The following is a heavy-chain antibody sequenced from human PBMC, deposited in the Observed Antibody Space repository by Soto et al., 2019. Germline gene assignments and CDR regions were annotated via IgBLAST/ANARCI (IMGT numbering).Heavy chain of an antibody. D-gene: IGHD6-13*01. CDR3: ARVGVGLAAPRVWPY. V-gene: IGHV1-18*01. CDR2: INPYNGNT. J-gene: IGHJ4*02. Sequence: QVQLAQSGAEVKKPGASVKVSCKASGYTFTSYGISWVRQAPGQGLEWMAWINPYNGNTKYAEKFLGRVTVTTDTSTATAYMEVRSLTSDDTAAFYCARVGVGLAAPRVWPYWGQGTPVTVSS. CDR1: GYTFTSYG.